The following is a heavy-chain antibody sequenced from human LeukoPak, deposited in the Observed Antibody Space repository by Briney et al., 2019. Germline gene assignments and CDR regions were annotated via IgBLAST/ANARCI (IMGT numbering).Heavy chain of an antibody. Sequence: GSLRLSCAVSGFTFSNAWMSWVRQAPGKGLEWIGSIYHSGSTYYNPSLKSRVTISVDTSKNQFSLKLSSVTAADTAVYYCARVPFNSSWFYYYYYYMDVWGKGTTVTVSS. CDR3: ARVPFNSSWFYYYYYYMDV. CDR1: GFTFSNAW. CDR2: IYHSGST. J-gene: IGHJ6*03. V-gene: IGHV4-38-2*01. D-gene: IGHD6-13*01.